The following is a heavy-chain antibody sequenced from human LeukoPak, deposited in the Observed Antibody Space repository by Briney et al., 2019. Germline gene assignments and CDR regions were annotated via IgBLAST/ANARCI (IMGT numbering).Heavy chain of an antibody. Sequence: ASVKVSCKASGYTFTGYYMHWVRQAPGQGLEWMGWINPNSGGTNYAQKFQGRVTMTRDTSISTAYMELSRLRSDDTAVHYCARDDGDSSSWPDYWGQGTLVTVSS. CDR1: GYTFTGYY. D-gene: IGHD6-13*01. CDR2: INPNSGGT. V-gene: IGHV1-2*02. CDR3: ARDDGDSSSWPDY. J-gene: IGHJ4*02.